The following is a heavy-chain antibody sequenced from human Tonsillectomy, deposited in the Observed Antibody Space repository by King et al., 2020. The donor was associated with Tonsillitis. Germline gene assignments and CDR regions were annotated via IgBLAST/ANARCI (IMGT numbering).Heavy chain of an antibody. D-gene: IGHD2-21*01. CDR1: GGSINSGSYS. CDR3: ASRASTDY. Sequence: QLQESGPGLVKPSQTLSLTCTVSGGSINSGSYSWGWIRQPAGRGLEWIGRMYTSGSANYNPSLKNRATLSVDTSKNPFSLKLSSVTAADTAIYYCASRASTDYWGQGVLVTVSS. CDR2: MYTSGSA. V-gene: IGHV4-61*02. J-gene: IGHJ4*02.